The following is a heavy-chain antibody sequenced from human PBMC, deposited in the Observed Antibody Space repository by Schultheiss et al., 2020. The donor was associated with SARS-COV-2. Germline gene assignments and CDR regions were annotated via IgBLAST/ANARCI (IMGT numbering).Heavy chain of an antibody. CDR3: ARDGQAYDFWSGYY. CDR2: ISAYNGNT. V-gene: IGHV1-18*01. Sequence: GESLKISCKASGYTFSNFGFAWVRQAPGQGLEWMGWISAYNGNTKKAQTLQDRVTMTTDTSTSTAYMELRSLRSDDTAVYYCARDGQAYDFWSGYYGGQGTLVTVSS. CDR1: GYTFSNFG. D-gene: IGHD3-3*01. J-gene: IGHJ4*02.